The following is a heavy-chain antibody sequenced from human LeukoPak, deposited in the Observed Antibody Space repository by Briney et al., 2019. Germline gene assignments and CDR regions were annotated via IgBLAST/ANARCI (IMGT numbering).Heavy chain of an antibody. J-gene: IGHJ5*02. D-gene: IGHD3-10*01. V-gene: IGHV1-2*02. CDR3: ASSYGSGSYWGYNWFDP. Sequence: ASVKVSCKASGYIFTGYYMHWVRQAPGQGLEWMGWINPNSGGTNYAQKFQGRVTMTRDTSISTAYMELSRLRSDDTAVYYCASSYGSGSYWGYNWFDPWGQGTLVTVSS. CDR2: INPNSGGT. CDR1: GYIFTGYY.